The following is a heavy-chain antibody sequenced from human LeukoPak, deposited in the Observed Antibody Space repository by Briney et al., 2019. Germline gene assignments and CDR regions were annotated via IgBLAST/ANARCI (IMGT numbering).Heavy chain of an antibody. CDR3: AKESGALGAPLYDY. D-gene: IGHD4/OR15-4a*01. V-gene: IGHV3-23*01. Sequence: GGSLRLSCGASGFIFRNYAVSWVRQAPGEGLEWVSGISDNGGGRYYADSVKGRFTISRDNSKNMLYLQMNSLGAEDTAVYYCAKESGALGAPLYDYWGRGILVTASS. CDR2: ISDNGGGR. J-gene: IGHJ4*02. CDR1: GFIFRNYA.